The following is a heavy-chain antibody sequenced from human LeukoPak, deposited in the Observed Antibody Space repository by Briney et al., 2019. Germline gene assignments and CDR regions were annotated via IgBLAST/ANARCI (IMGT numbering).Heavy chain of an antibody. D-gene: IGHD6-19*01. CDR1: GGSFSGYY. CDR2: INHSGST. Sequence: SETLSLTCAAYGGSFSGYYWSWIRQPPGKGLEWIGEINHSGSTNYNPSLKSRVTISVDTSKNQFSLKLSSVTAADTAMYYCARAPEFSSGWLLDYWGQGTLVTVSS. V-gene: IGHV4-34*01. J-gene: IGHJ4*02. CDR3: ARAPEFSSGWLLDY.